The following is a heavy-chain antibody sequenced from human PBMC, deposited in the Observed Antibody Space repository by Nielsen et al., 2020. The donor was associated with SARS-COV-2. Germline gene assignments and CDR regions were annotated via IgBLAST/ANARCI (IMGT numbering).Heavy chain of an antibody. V-gene: IGHV3-23*01. D-gene: IGHD6-13*01. CDR1: GFTFSSYA. CDR2: ISGSGGST. J-gene: IGHJ4*02. CDR3: AKGYSSSWYYFDY. Sequence: GGSLRLSCEASGFTFSSYAMSWVRQAPGKGLEWVSAISGSGGSTYYADSARGRFTISRDNSKNTLYLQMNSLRAEDTAVYYCAKGYSSSWYYFDYWGQGTLVTVSS.